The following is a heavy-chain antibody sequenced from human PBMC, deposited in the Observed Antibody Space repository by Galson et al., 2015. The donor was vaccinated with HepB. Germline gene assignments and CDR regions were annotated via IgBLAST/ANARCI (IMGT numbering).Heavy chain of an antibody. D-gene: IGHD6-13*01. CDR3: ARGSAAGTFFDY. V-gene: IGHV3-30*04. Sequence: SLRLSCAASGFTFNTYAMHWVRQAPGTGLEWVSIVSYDGRNIHYGDSVKGRFTISSDNSQNTLYLQMNSLTAEDTAIYYCARGSAAGTFFDYWGQGTLVTVSS. CDR1: GFTFNTYA. CDR2: VSYDGRNI. J-gene: IGHJ4*02.